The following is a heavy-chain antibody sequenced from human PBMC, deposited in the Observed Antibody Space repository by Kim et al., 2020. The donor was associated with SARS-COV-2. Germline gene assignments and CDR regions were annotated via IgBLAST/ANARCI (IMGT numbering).Heavy chain of an antibody. CDR3: AKGVVRGVIITAGYFDL. CDR1: GFTFSSYG. V-gene: IGHV3-30*18. CDR2: ISYDGSNK. Sequence: GGSLRLSCAASGFTFSSYGMHWVRQAPGKGLEWVAVISYDGSNKYYADSVKGRFTISRDNSKNTLYLQMNSLRAEDTAVYYCAKGVVRGVIITAGYFDLWGRGTLVTVSS. D-gene: IGHD3-10*01. J-gene: IGHJ2*01.